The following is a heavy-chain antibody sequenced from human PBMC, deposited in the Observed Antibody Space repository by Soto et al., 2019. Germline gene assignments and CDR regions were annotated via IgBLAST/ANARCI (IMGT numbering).Heavy chain of an antibody. D-gene: IGHD6-19*01. J-gene: IGHJ6*02. CDR3: ARDSRIAVAGTSHYYYYGMDV. CDR2: IIPIFGTA. V-gene: IGHV1-69*13. Sequence: ASVKVSCKASGGTFSSYAIGWVRQAPGQGLEWMGGIIPIFGTANYAQKFQGRVTITADESTSTAYMELSSLRSEDTAVYYCARDSRIAVAGTSHYYYYGMDVWGQGTTVTVSS. CDR1: GGTFSSYA.